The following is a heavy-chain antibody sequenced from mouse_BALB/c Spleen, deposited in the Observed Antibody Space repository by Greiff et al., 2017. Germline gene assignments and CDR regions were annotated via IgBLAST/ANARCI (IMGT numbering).Heavy chain of an antibody. CDR2: IRNKANGYTT. CDR1: GFTFTDYY. V-gene: IGHV7-3*02. D-gene: IGHD3-2*01. J-gene: IGHJ3*01. CDR3: ARLDSAGYVAY. Sequence: DVKLVESGGGLVQPGGSLRLSCATSGFTFTDYYMSWVRQPPGKALEWLGFIRNKANGYTTEYSASVKGRFTISRDNSQSILYLQMNTLRAEDSATYYCARLDSAGYVAYWGQGTLVTVSA.